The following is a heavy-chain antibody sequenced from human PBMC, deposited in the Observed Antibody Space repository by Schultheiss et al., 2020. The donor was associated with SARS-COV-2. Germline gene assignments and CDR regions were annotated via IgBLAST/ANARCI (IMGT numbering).Heavy chain of an antibody. CDR1: GDSVSSNSAA. CDR3: ARAIPYYYGSGSYYPHYYMDV. V-gene: IGHV6-1*01. CDR2: TYYRSKWYN. D-gene: IGHD3-10*01. Sequence: SQTLSLTCAISGDSVSSNSAAWNWIRQSPSRGLEWLGRTYYRSKWYNDYAVSVKSRITLNPDTSKNQFSLQLRSVTPEDTAVYFCARAIPYYYGSGSYYPHYYMDVWGKGTTVTVSS. J-gene: IGHJ6*03.